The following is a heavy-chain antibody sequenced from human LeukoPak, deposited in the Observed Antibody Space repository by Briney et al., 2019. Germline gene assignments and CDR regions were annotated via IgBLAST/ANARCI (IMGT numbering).Heavy chain of an antibody. V-gene: IGHV3-30*18. CDR2: ISYDGSIK. CDR1: GFTFKNYG. J-gene: IGHJ4*02. CDR3: AKVYFDILTGYYRGPNFDY. D-gene: IGHD3-9*01. Sequence: QPGGSLRLSCAAPGFTFKNYGMHWVRQAPGKGLEWVAVISYDGSIKYYADSVKGRFTISRDNSKNTLYLQMDTLRAEDSAIYYCAKVYFDILTGYYRGPNFDYWGQGTLVTVSS.